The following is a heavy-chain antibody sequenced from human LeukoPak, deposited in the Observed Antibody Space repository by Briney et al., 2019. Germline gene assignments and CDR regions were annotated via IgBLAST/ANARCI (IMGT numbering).Heavy chain of an antibody. V-gene: IGHV3-30*04. CDR3: ARHQSSVVVPAAIDY. J-gene: IGHJ4*02. CDR2: ISYDGSNK. CDR1: GILFSSYA. D-gene: IGHD2-2*01. Sequence: GGSLRLFCAVSGILFSSYAMLWVRQAPGKGPEGVAVISYDGSNKYYADSVKGRFTISRDNSKNTLYLQMTSLRAEDTAVYYCARHQSSVVVPAAIDYWGQGTLVTVSS.